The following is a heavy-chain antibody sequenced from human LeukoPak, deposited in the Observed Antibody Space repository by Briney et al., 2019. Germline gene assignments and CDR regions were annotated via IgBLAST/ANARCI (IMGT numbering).Heavy chain of an antibody. V-gene: IGHV3-9*01. J-gene: IGHJ6*02. CDR1: GFTFDDYA. D-gene: IGHD3-3*01. CDR2: ISWNSGSI. CDR3: ARDPPFLEDYYGMDV. Sequence: PGGSLRLSCAASGFTFDDYAMHWVRHAPGKGLEWVSGISWNSGSIGYADSVKGRFTISRDNAKNTLYLQMNSLRAEDTAVYYCARDPPFLEDYYGMDVWGQGTTVTVSS.